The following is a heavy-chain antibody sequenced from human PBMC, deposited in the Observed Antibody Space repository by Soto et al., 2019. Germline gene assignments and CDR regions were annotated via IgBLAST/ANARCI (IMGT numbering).Heavy chain of an antibody. D-gene: IGHD6-19*01. V-gene: IGHV4-34*01. CDR2: INHSGRT. J-gene: IGHJ4*02. Sequence: QVQLQQWGAGLLKPSETPSLTCAVYGGSFSNYYWSWIRQAPGKGLEWIGEINHSGRTNYNPSLKSRVTMSVDSSKNQFSLKLSSVPAADTAVYYCARGSSGGRGLDYWGQGTLVTVSS. CDR1: GGSFSNYY. CDR3: ARGSSGGRGLDY.